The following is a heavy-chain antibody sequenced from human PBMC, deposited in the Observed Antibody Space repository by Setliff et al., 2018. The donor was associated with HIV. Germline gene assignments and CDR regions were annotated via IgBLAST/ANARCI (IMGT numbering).Heavy chain of an antibody. Sequence: PSETLSLTCTVSGGSISSYYWSWIRQPPGKGLEWIGYMYYSGSTYYNPSLRSRVTISVDTSKNQFSLKLSSVTAADTAVYYCARDAPTVYANGWFDPWGQGTLVTVSS. CDR1: GGSISSYY. V-gene: IGHV4-59*12. CDR2: MYYSGST. J-gene: IGHJ5*02. D-gene: IGHD2-8*01. CDR3: ARDAPTVYANGWFDP.